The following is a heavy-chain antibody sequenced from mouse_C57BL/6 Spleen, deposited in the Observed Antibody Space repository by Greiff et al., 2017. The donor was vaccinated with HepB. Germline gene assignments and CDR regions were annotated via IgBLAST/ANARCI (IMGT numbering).Heavy chain of an antibody. CDR3: ARTRSTRVTGGFAY. D-gene: IGHD2-2*01. Sequence: EVNVVDSGGGLVKPGGSLKLSCAASGFTFSDYGMHWVRQAPEKGLEWVAYISSCSSTIYYADTVKGRFTISRDNAKNTLFLQMTSLRYEDTAMYYCARTRSTRVTGGFAYWGQGTLVTVSA. J-gene: IGHJ3*01. CDR2: ISSCSSTI. CDR1: GFTFSDYG. V-gene: IGHV5-17*01.